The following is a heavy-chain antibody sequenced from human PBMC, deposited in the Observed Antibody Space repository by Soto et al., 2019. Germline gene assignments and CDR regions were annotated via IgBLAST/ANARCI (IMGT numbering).Heavy chain of an antibody. D-gene: IGHD4-17*01. CDR1: GFSLSTSGVG. CDR3: AHSGDYVDY. CDR2: IYWDDDK. V-gene: IGHV2-5*02. Sequence: QITLKESGPTLVKPTQTLTLTCTFSGFSLSTSGVGVGWIRQPPGKALEWLALIYWDDDKRYSPSLKSRLTINKDTTKNQVILTKINMDPVDTATYYCAHSGDYVDYWGQGTLVTVSS. J-gene: IGHJ4*02.